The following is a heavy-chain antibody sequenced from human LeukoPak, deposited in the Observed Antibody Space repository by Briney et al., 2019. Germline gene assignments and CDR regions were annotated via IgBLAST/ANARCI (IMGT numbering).Heavy chain of an antibody. CDR1: GGSISSGDYY. CDR3: ARDPRGDITGTTFDR. D-gene: IGHD1-20*01. J-gene: IGHJ5*02. CDR2: IYYSGST. V-gene: IGHV4-30-4*01. Sequence: SETLSLTCTVSGGSISSGDYYWSWIRQPPGKGLEWIGYIYYSGSTYYNPSLKSRVTISVGTSKNQFSLKLSSVTAADTAVYYCARDPRGDITGTTFDRWGQGTLVTVSS.